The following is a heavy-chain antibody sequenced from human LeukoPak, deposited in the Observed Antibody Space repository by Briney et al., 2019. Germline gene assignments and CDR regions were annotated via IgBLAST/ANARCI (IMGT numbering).Heavy chain of an antibody. CDR1: GGSISSYY. V-gene: IGHV4-59*01. CDR3: ARVDKSPPPPYYGMDV. Sequence: SETLSLTCTVSGGSISSYYWSWIRQPPGKGLEWIGYIYYSGSTNYNPSLKSRVTISVDTSKNQFSLKLSSVTAADTAVYYCARVDKSPPPPYYGMDVWGQGTTVTVSS. CDR2: IYYSGST. J-gene: IGHJ6*02.